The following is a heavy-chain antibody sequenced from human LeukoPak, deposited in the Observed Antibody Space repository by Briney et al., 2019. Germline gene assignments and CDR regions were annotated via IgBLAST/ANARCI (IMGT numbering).Heavy chain of an antibody. J-gene: IGHJ6*02. Sequence: GASVKVSCKASGGTFSSYAISWVRQAPGQGLEWMGGIIPIFGTANYAQKFQGRVTITADESTSTAYMELSSLRSEDTAVYYCARDRRGYSYAHYGMDVWGQGTTVTVSS. CDR1: GGTFSSYA. CDR3: ARDRRGYSYAHYGMDV. CDR2: IIPIFGTA. V-gene: IGHV1-69*13. D-gene: IGHD5-18*01.